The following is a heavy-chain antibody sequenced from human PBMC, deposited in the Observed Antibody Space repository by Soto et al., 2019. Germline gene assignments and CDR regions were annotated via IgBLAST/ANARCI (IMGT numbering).Heavy chain of an antibody. V-gene: IGHV4-39*01. CDR1: GGSISSSSYY. CDR3: ARVSSRPGMDSNWFDP. J-gene: IGHJ5*02. CDR2: IYYSGST. D-gene: IGHD6-13*01. Sequence: QLQLQESGPGLVKPSETLSLTCTVCGGSISSSSYYWGWIRQPPGKGLEWIGSIYYSGSTYYNPSLKSRVTISVDTSKNQFSLKLSSVTAADTAVYYCARVSSRPGMDSNWFDPWGQGTLVTVSS.